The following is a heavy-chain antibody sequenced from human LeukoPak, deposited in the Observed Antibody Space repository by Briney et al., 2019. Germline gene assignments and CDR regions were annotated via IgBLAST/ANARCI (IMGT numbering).Heavy chain of an antibody. CDR3: ATASLSGWYDD. D-gene: IGHD6-19*01. Sequence: GGSLRLSCAASGFIFSTYAMRWVRQAPGKGLEYVSAITSNGGSTYYANSVKGRFTISRDNSKNTLFLQMGSLRGEDMAVYYCATASLSGWYDDWGQGTLVTVSS. V-gene: IGHV3-64*01. J-gene: IGHJ5*02. CDR1: GFIFSTYA. CDR2: ITSNGGST.